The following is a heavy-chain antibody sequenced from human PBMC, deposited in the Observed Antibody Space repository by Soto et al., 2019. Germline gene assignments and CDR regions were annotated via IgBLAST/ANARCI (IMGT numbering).Heavy chain of an antibody. CDR2: ISTYNGNT. Sequence: ASVKVSCKASGYTFTSYAMHCVRQAPGQGLEWMGWISTYNGNTKYAQKLQGRVTMTTDTSTSTAYMELRSLRSDDTAVFYCAREMVRGVGSDYWGQGTLVTVSS. V-gene: IGHV1-18*01. CDR3: AREMVRGVGSDY. J-gene: IGHJ4*02. CDR1: GYTFTSYA. D-gene: IGHD3-10*01.